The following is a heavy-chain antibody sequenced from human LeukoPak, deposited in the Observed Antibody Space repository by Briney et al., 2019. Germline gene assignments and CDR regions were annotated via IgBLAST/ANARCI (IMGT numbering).Heavy chain of an antibody. V-gene: IGHV3-21*01. Sequence: PGGSWRLSLPPSGFTSISLSINWFRQPQGKGRGWVSSIIISSSYIYYADSVKGRFTISRDNAKNSLYLQMNSLRAEDTAVYYCARDMAYYDSSGYNETDYWGQGTLVTVSS. CDR3: ARDMAYYDSSGYNETDY. J-gene: IGHJ4*02. CDR2: IIISSSYI. D-gene: IGHD3-22*01. CDR1: GFTSISLS.